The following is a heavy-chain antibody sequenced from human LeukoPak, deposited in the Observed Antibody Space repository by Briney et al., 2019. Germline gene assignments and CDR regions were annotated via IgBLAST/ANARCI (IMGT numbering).Heavy chain of an antibody. Sequence: GGSLRLSCAASGFTFSSYSMNWVRQAPGKGLEWVSYISSRSTIYYADSVKGRFTISRDNAKNSLYLQMNSLRAEDTAVYYCARDPGDGFDYWGQGTLVTVSS. CDR2: ISSRSTI. V-gene: IGHV3-48*01. CDR3: ARDPGDGFDY. D-gene: IGHD7-27*01. CDR1: GFTFSSYS. J-gene: IGHJ4*02.